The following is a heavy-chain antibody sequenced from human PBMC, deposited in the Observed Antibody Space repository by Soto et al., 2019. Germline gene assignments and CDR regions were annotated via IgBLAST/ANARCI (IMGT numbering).Heavy chain of an antibody. D-gene: IGHD5-18*01. J-gene: IGHJ4*02. V-gene: IGHV3-30*03. Sequence: QAQLVESGGGVVQPGRSLRLSCAASGFAVSSYGMHWVRQAPGTGLEWVAVISYDGSLQHYADSVKGRFTISRDNSKNMLLLQISSLRAEDTAVYYCVSDRGYGHASVPYSWGQGTLVSVSS. CDR1: GFAVSSYG. CDR2: ISYDGSLQ. CDR3: VSDRGYGHASVPYS.